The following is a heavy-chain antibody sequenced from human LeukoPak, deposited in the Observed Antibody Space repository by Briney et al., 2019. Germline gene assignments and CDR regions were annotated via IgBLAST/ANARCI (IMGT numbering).Heavy chain of an antibody. Sequence: APVKVSCKTFVYTPINYSITCGRDAPGQGLEWMGWISAYNSAYNGNTHYAQKLQGRVTMTTDTSTNTGYMELRSLRSDDTAVYAGARVVGSGRYTGIDYWGQGTLVTVSS. CDR1: VYTPINYS. CDR2: ISAYNSAYNGNT. D-gene: IGHD3-10*01. CDR3: ARVVGSGRYTGIDY. J-gene: IGHJ4*02. V-gene: IGHV1-18*01.